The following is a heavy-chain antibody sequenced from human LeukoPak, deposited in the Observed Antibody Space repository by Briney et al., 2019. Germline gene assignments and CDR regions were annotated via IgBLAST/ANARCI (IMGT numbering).Heavy chain of an antibody. D-gene: IGHD4-23*01. J-gene: IGHJ4*02. CDR3: ARDDGGNSVSDY. CDR2: IIPIFGTA. Sequence: SVKVSFKASGGTFSSYAISWVRQAPGQGLEWMGRIIPIFGTANYAQKFQGRVTITTDESTSTAYMELSSLRSEDTAVYYCARDDGGNSVSDYWDQGTLVTVSS. CDR1: GGTFSSYA. V-gene: IGHV1-69*05.